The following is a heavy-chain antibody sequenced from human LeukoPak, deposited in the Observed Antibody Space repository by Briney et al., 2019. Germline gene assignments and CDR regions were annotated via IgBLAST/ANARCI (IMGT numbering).Heavy chain of an antibody. Sequence: SEALSLTCTVSGGSISSYYWSWIRQPPGKGLEWIGYIYYSGSTNYNPSLESRVTISVDTSKNQFSLKLSSVTAADTAVYYCARVRYSYGPYYYYMDVWGKGTTVTVSS. CDR3: ARVRYSYGPYYYYMDV. J-gene: IGHJ6*03. CDR1: GGSISSYY. V-gene: IGHV4-59*01. CDR2: IYYSGST. D-gene: IGHD5-18*01.